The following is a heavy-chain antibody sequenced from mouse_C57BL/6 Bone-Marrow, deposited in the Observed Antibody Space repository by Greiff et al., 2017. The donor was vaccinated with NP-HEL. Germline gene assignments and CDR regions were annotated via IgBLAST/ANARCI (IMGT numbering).Heavy chain of an antibody. CDR1: GIDFSRYW. J-gene: IGHJ3*01. D-gene: IGHD4-1*01. CDR3: ARPRELGWFAY. CDR2: INPDSSTI. Sequence: EASGIDFSRYWMRWVRRAPGKGLEWIGEINPDSSTINYAPSLKDKFIISRDNAKNTLYLQMSKVRSEDTALYYCARPRELGWFAYWGQGTLVTVSA. V-gene: IGHV4-1*01.